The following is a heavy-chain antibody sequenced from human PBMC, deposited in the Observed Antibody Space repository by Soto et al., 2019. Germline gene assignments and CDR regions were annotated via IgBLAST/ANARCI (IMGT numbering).Heavy chain of an antibody. J-gene: IGHJ6*02. CDR2: ISYDGSNK. Sequence: GGSLRLSCAAAGFTFSSYGMHWVRQAPGKGLEWVAVISYDGSNKYYADSVKGRFTISRDNSKNTLYLQMNSLRAEDTAVYYCAKEMVVVVPAAIVPNERRVGVNYYYGMDVWGQGTTVTVSS. D-gene: IGHD2-2*01. V-gene: IGHV3-30*18. CDR1: GFTFSSYG. CDR3: AKEMVVVVPAAIVPNERRVGVNYYYGMDV.